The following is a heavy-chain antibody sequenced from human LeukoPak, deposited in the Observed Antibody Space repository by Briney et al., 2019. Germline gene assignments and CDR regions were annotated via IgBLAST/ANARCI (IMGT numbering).Heavy chain of an antibody. V-gene: IGHV4-59*12. J-gene: IGHJ4*02. CDR1: GGSISSYY. CDR3: ARGSVYYYDSSGYSYYYFDY. Sequence: SETLSLTCTVSGGSISSYYWSWIRQPPGKGLEWIGYIYYSGSTNYNPSLKSRVTISVDTSKNQFSLKLSSVTAADTAVYYCARGSVYYYDSSGYSYYYFDYWGQGTLVTVSS. CDR2: IYYSGST. D-gene: IGHD3-22*01.